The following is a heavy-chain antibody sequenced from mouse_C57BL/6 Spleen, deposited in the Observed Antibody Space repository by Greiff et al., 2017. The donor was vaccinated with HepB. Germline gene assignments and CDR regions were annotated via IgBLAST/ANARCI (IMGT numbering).Heavy chain of an antibody. V-gene: IGHV5-16*01. D-gene: IGHD2-10*02. Sequence: EVMLVESEGGLVQPGSSMKLSCTASGFTFSDYYMAWVRQVPEKGLEWVANINYDGSSTYYLDSLKSRFIISRDNAKNILYLQMSSLKSEDTATYYCAREGYGNYDGGFDYWGQGTTLTVSS. CDR3: AREGYGNYDGGFDY. CDR1: GFTFSDYY. CDR2: INYDGSST. J-gene: IGHJ2*01.